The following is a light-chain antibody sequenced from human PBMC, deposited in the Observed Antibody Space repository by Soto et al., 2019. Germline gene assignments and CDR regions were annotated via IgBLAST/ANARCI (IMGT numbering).Light chain of an antibody. CDR1: QSISSY. CDR2: AAS. CDR3: QQYYSYPLT. J-gene: IGKJ4*02. Sequence: IQMTQSPYTLSASVGDTINITCRASQSISSYLAWYQQKPGKAPKLLIYAASTLQSGVPSRFSGSGSGTDFTLTISCLQSEDFATYYCQQYYSYPLTFGGGTKVDIK. V-gene: IGKV1-8*01.